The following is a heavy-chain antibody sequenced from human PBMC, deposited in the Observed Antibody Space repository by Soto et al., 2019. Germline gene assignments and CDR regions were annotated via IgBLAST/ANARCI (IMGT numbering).Heavy chain of an antibody. D-gene: IGHD4-4*01. CDR3: AKDTDSNYVFGMDV. CDR1: GFTFDDYA. J-gene: IGHJ6*02. Sequence: EVQLVESGGGLVQPGRSLRLSCAASGFTFDDYAMHWVRQAPGKGLEWVSGISWNSGSIGYADSVKGRFTISRDNAKNSLYLQMNSLRAEDTALYYCAKDTDSNYVFGMDVWGQGTTVTVSS. V-gene: IGHV3-9*01. CDR2: ISWNSGSI.